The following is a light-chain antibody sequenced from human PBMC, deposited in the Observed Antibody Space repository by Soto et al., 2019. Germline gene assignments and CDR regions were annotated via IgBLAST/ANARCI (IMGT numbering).Light chain of an antibody. Sequence: EIVMTQSPATLSVSPGERATLSCRASQSVSSNLAWYQQKPGQAPRLLIYGASTRPTGIPARFSGSESGTEFTLTISSLQPEDFAVYYCQQYNNWPLFFGQGTKLEIK. CDR2: GAS. J-gene: IGKJ2*01. CDR3: QQYNNWPLF. CDR1: QSVSSN. V-gene: IGKV3-15*01.